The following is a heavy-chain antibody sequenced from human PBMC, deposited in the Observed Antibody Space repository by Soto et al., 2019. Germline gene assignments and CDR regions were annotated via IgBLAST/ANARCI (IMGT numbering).Heavy chain of an antibody. Sequence: GGSLRLSCAASGFTFSSYEMNWVRQAPGEGLEWVSYISSSGTSIYYADSVKGRVTISRDNAKNSLYLQMNSLRAEDTAVYYCARGEYYYDSSGFYPTKYYYGMDVWGQGTTVTVSS. J-gene: IGHJ6*02. V-gene: IGHV3-48*03. CDR2: ISSSGTSI. CDR1: GFTFSSYE. CDR3: ARGEYYYDSSGFYPTKYYYGMDV. D-gene: IGHD3-22*01.